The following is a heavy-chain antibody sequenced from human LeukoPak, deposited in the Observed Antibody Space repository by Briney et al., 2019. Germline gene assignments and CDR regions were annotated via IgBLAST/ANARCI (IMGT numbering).Heavy chain of an antibody. CDR1: GYSISSGYY. CDR3: ARVYYYGSGIYYFDY. D-gene: IGHD3-10*01. CDR2: IYHSGST. J-gene: IGHJ4*02. V-gene: IGHV4-38-2*02. Sequence: SETLSLTCTVSGYSISSGYYWGWIRQPPGKGLEWIGSIYHSGSTYYNPSLKSRVTISVDTSKNQFSLKLSSVTAADTAVYYCARVYYYGSGIYYFDYWGQGTLVTVSS.